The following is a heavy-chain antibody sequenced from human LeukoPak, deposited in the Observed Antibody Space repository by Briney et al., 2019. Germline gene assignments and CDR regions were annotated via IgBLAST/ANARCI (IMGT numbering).Heavy chain of an antibody. CDR3: ARPLGSGLDY. CDR1: GFTFSSYG. D-gene: IGHD2-15*01. J-gene: IGHJ4*02. CDR2: IRYDGSNK. V-gene: IGHV3-30*02. Sequence: GGSLRLSCAASGFTFSSYGMHWVRQAPGKGLEWVAFIRYDGSNKYYADSVKGRFTISRDNAKNTLYLQMNSLRAEDTAVYYCARPLGSGLDYWGQGTLITVSS.